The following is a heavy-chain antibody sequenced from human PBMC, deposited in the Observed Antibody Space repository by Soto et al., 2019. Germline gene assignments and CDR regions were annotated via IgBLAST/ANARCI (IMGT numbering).Heavy chain of an antibody. CDR1: GFVFGSNW. J-gene: IGHJ4*02. Sequence: GGSLRLSCAGSGFVFGSNWMSWVRQAPGKGLEWVANIKQDGSDKNYLDSVKGRFTISRDNSKNSLFLQMSSLRAEDTAVYYCARDGPRKLGFDSWGQGTLVTVS. D-gene: IGHD7-27*01. CDR2: IKQDGSDK. CDR3: ARDGPRKLGFDS. V-gene: IGHV3-7*01.